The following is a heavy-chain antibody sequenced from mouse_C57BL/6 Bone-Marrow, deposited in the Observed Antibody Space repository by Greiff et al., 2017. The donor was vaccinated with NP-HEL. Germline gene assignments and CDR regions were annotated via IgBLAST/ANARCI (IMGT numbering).Heavy chain of an antibody. V-gene: IGHV1-78*01. CDR2: IYPRDGST. D-gene: IGHD3-3*01. CDR1: GYTFTDYT. J-gene: IGHJ2*01. CDR3: ARGGWERRNYFDY. Sequence: VQLQQSDAELVKPGASVKISCKASGYTFTDYTIHWMKQRPEQGLEWIGFIYPRDGSTKYNEKFKGKATLTADKSSSTAYMQLNSLTSEDSAVYFCARGGWERRNYFDYWGQGTTLTVSS.